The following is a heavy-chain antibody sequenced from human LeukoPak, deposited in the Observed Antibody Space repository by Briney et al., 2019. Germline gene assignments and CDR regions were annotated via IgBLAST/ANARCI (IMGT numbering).Heavy chain of an antibody. Sequence: ASVKVSCKASGYTFIRYHMHWVRQAPGQGLEWIGVLKLYDGSISHAQKFQGRVTITRDTSASTAYMELSSLRSEDTAVYYCATGGDYFAFDIWGQGTMVTVSS. V-gene: IGHV1-46*01. CDR2: LKLYDGSI. J-gene: IGHJ3*02. CDR3: ATGGDYFAFDI. CDR1: GYTFIRYH. D-gene: IGHD4-17*01.